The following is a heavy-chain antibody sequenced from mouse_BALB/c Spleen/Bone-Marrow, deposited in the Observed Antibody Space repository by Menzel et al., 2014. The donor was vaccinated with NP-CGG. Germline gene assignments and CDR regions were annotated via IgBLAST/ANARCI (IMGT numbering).Heavy chain of an antibody. D-gene: IGHD1-2*01. CDR2: IDPANGNT. J-gene: IGHJ4*01. V-gene: IGHV14-3*02. Sequence: VQLQQSGAELVKPGASVKLSCTASGFNIEDTYMHWVKQRPEQGLEWIGRIDPANGNTKYDPKFQGKATITADTSSNRAYLQLSSLTSEDTAVYYCAEITTAAYYVMDYWGQGTSVTVSS. CDR3: AEITTAAYYVMDY. CDR1: GFNIEDTY.